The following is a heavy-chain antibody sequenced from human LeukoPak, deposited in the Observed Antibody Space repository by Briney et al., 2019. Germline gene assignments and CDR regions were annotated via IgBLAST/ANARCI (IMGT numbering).Heavy chain of an antibody. J-gene: IGHJ4*02. D-gene: IGHD3-10*01. CDR3: AGNYGSWYYSDY. V-gene: IGHV4-30-4*01. CDR2: IYYSGST. CDR1: GGSISSGDYY. Sequence: SETLSLTRTVSGGSISSGDYYWSWIRQPPGKGLEWIGYIYYSGSTYYNPSLKSRVTISVDTSKNQFSLKLSSVTAADTAVYYCAGNYGSWYYSDYWGQGTLVTVSS.